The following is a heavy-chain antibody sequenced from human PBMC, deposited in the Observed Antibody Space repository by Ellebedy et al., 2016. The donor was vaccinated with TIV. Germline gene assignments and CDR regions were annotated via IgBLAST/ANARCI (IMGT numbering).Heavy chain of an antibody. Sequence: GESLKISXAASGFTFSSYGMHWVRQAPGKGLEWVAVVSYDGITKYYADSAKGRFTISRDNSKNTVDLQMNSLRADDTAVYYCARTSSGCSSLSCYVWGQGTLVTVSS. V-gene: IGHV3-30*03. CDR3: ARTSSGCSSLSCYV. CDR2: VSYDGITK. D-gene: IGHD2-2*01. CDR1: GFTFSSYG. J-gene: IGHJ4*02.